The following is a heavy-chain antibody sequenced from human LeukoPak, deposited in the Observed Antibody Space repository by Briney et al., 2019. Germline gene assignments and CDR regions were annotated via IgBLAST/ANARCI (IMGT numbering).Heavy chain of an antibody. V-gene: IGHV3-7*01. Sequence: GGSLRLSCAASGFTFSSYTMNWVRQAPGKGLEWVANIKQDGSEKYYVDSVKGRFTISRDNAKNSLYLQMNSLRAEDTAVYYCARDDSDYWGQGTLVTVSS. J-gene: IGHJ4*02. D-gene: IGHD2-21*01. CDR2: IKQDGSEK. CDR1: GFTFSSYT. CDR3: ARDDSDY.